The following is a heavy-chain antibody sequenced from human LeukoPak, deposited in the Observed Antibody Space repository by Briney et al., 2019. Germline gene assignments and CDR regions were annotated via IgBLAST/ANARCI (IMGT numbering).Heavy chain of an antibody. CDR3: AEAFGGVTNFDY. D-gene: IGHD3-16*01. Sequence: SETLSLTCAVYGGSFSGYYWSWIRQPPGKGLEWIGEINHSGSTNYNPSLKSRVTISVDTSKNQFSLKLSSVTAADTAVYYCAEAFGGVTNFDYWGQGTLVTVSS. CDR1: GGSFSGYY. CDR2: INHSGST. J-gene: IGHJ4*02. V-gene: IGHV4-34*01.